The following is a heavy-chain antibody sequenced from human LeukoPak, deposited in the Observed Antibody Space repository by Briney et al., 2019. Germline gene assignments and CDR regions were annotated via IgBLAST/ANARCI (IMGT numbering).Heavy chain of an antibody. V-gene: IGHV3-9*03. D-gene: IGHD3-22*01. CDR2: ISWNSGSI. CDR3: AKDVTRGYYYDSSGPAFDI. J-gene: IGHJ3*02. Sequence: GGSLRLSCAASGFTVSSNYMSWVRQAPGKGLEWVSGISWNSGSIGYADSVKGRFTISRDNAKNSLYLQMNSLRAEDMALYYCAKDVTRGYYYDSSGPAFDIWGQGTMVTVSS. CDR1: GFTVSSNY.